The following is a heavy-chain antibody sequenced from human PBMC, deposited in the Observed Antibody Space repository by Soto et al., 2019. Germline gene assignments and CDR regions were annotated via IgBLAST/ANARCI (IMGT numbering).Heavy chain of an antibody. CDR2: IWYDGSNK. V-gene: IGHV3-33*01. J-gene: IGHJ4*02. CDR3: AREGYSSSWYRGYFDY. D-gene: IGHD6-13*01. Sequence: QVQLVESGGGVVQPGRSLRLSCAASGFTFSSYGMHWVRQAPGKGLEWVAVIWYDGSNKYYADSVKGRFTISRDNSKNTLCLQMNSLRAEDTAVYYCAREGYSSSWYRGYFDYWGQGTLVTVSS. CDR1: GFTFSSYG.